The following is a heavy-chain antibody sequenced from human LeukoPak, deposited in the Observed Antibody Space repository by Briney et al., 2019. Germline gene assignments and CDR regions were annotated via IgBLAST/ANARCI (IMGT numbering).Heavy chain of an antibody. CDR2: IYTSGST. Sequence: SQTLSLTCTVSGGSISSGSYYWSWIRQPAGKGLEWIGRIYTSGSTNYNPSLKSRVTISVDTSKNQFSLKLSSVTAADTAVYYCARGLGIVVGNFDYWGQGTLVTVSS. D-gene: IGHD3-22*01. J-gene: IGHJ4*02. CDR1: GGSISSGSYY. CDR3: ARGLGIVVGNFDY. V-gene: IGHV4-61*02.